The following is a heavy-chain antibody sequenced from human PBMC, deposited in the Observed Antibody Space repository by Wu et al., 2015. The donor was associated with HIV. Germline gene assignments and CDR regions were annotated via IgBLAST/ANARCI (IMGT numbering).Heavy chain of an antibody. J-gene: IGHJ6*03. V-gene: IGHV1-2*02. CDR2: INPHSGGI. CDR1: RGTFSNYA. D-gene: IGHD4-23*01. CDR3: ARGGVYGVNVGDYSYYYYIDV. Sequence: QVQLVQSGAEMKKTGSSVKVSCKPSRGTFSNYAISWVRQAPGQGLEWVGWINPHSGGIKYAQKFQGRVNMTRDTSTSSAYMELRSLRSDDTAVYYCARGGVYGVNVGDYSYYYYIDVWGKGTTVTVSS.